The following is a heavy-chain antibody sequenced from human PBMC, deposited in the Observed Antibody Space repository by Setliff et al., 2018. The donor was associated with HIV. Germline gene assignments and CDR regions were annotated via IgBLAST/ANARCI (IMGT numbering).Heavy chain of an antibody. CDR3: ARRGEYTHSSGRGFDY. Sequence: PGESLKISCKGSGYRFTNYWIGWVRQMPGKGLEWMGIIYPGDFDTRYSPSFQGQVTISADKSISTAYLRWSSLKASDTAMYYCARRGEYTHSSGRGFDYWGQGTLVTVSS. D-gene: IGHD6-6*01. CDR2: IYPGDFDT. V-gene: IGHV5-51*01. J-gene: IGHJ4*02. CDR1: GYRFTNYW.